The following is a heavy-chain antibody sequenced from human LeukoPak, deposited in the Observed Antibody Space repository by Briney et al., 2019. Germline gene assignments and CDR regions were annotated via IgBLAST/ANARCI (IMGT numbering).Heavy chain of an antibody. CDR3: ASYYYDSSGYENDY. CDR2: IYTSGST. Sequence: SETLSLTRTVSGGSISSGSYYWSWIRQPAGKGPEWIGRIYTSGSTNYNPSLKSRVTISVDTSKNQFSLKLSSVTAADTAVYYCASYYYDSSGYENDYWGQGTLVTVSS. J-gene: IGHJ4*02. V-gene: IGHV4-61*02. CDR1: GGSISSGSYY. D-gene: IGHD3-22*01.